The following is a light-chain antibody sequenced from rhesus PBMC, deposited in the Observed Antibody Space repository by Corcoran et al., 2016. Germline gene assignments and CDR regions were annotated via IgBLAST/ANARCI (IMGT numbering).Light chain of an antibody. CDR3: SSSAGDIRFYI. CDR1: RSDIGYYKS. Sequence: QAAPTQSPSVSGSAGQSVTIFCTGTRSDIGYYKSVSWYQQYPGKAPKLMIYEDNKRPSGVSDRFSGSKSGNTASLTISGLQTEDEADYYCSSSAGDIRFYIFGAGTRLTVL. CDR2: EDN. V-gene: IGLV2-19*02. J-gene: IGLJ1*01.